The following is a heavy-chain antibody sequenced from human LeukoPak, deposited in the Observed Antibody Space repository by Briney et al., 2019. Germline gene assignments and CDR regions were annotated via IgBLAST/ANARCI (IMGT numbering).Heavy chain of an antibody. CDR2: VYPGDFDT. CDR1: GYIFTNYW. J-gene: IGHJ4*02. CDR3: ARRDGYDSTTFDY. Sequence: GESLKISCKGSGYIFTNYWMAWVRQMPGKGLEWMGIVYPGDFDTSYSPSFQGQVTISADKSISTAYLQWSSLKASDTAMYYYARRDGYDSTTFDYWGQGTLVTVSS. V-gene: IGHV5-51*01. D-gene: IGHD5-24*01.